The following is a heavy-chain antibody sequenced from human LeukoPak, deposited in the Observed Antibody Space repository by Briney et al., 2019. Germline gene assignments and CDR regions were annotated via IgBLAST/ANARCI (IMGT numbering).Heavy chain of an antibody. J-gene: IGHJ3*02. CDR1: GGSISSYY. D-gene: IGHD3-22*01. CDR2: IYYSGST. V-gene: IGHV4-59*12. Sequence: SETLSLTCTVSGGSISSYYWSWIRQPPGKGLEWIGYIYYSGSTNYNPSLKSRVTISVDTSKNQFSLKLSSVTAADTAVYYCARDRGAPITMIVVVITQTDAFDIWGQGTMVTVSS. CDR3: ARDRGAPITMIVVVITQTDAFDI.